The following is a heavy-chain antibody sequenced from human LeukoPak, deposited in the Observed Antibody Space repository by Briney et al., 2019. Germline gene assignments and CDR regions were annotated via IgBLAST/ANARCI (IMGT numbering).Heavy chain of an antibody. V-gene: IGHV1-69*04. CDR3: ARDATSEYSSGWYVGYFDY. CDR2: IIPILGIA. CDR1: GGTFSSYA. Sequence: GASVKVSCKASGGTFSSYAISWVRQAPGQGLEWMRRIIPILGIANYAQKFQGRVTITADKSTSTAYMELSSLRSEDTAVYYCARDATSEYSSGWYVGYFDYWGQGTLVTVSS. J-gene: IGHJ4*02. D-gene: IGHD6-19*01.